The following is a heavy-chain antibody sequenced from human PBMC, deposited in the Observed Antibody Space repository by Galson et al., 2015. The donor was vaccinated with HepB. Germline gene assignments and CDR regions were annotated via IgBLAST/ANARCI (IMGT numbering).Heavy chain of an antibody. J-gene: IGHJ4*02. CDR1: GFTFTSYT. Sequence: SLRISCAASGFTFTSYTMHWVRQAPGKGLEWVAFISYDESNKYYADSVKGRFTISRDNPKNTLYLQMNSLRPEDTAVYYCARAVTMVRELDYWGQGTLVTFSS. CDR2: ISYDESNK. D-gene: IGHD3-10*01. CDR3: ARAVTMVRELDY. V-gene: IGHV3-30*04.